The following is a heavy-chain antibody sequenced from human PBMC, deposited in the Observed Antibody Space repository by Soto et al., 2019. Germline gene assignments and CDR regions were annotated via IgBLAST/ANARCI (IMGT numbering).Heavy chain of an antibody. D-gene: IGHD2-8*01. CDR3: GSFYGVGAGSACFDI. CDR2: ISYDGSNK. CDR1: GFTFSSYG. Sequence: GGSLRLSCAASGFTFSSYGMHWVRQAPGKGLEWVAVISYDGSNKYYADSVKGRFSISRDNSKNTLYLQVDSLRAEDTALYYCGSFYGVGAGSACFDIWGQVSMVTVSS. V-gene: IGHV3-30*03. J-gene: IGHJ3*02.